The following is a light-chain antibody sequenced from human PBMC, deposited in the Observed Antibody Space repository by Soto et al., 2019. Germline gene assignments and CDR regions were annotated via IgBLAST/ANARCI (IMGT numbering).Light chain of an antibody. CDR2: DVS. CDR1: SSDVGGYNY. V-gene: IGLV2-14*01. CDR3: SSYTSSSTSV. Sequence: QSALTQPDSVSGSPGQAITISCTGTSSDVGGYNYVSWYQQHPGKAPKLMIYDVSNRPSGVSDRFSGSKSGNTASLTISGLQAEDEADYYRSSYTSSSTSVFGGGTKLTVL. J-gene: IGLJ2*01.